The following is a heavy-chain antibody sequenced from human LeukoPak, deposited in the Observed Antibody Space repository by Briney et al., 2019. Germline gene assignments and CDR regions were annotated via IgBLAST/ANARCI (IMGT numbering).Heavy chain of an antibody. J-gene: IGHJ6*02. CDR2: MYSSGTT. Sequence: GGSLRLSCVVSGFTVSRHYMSWVRQPPGKGLEWVSVMYSSGTTYYADSVKGRFTISRDNSKNTLYLQMNSLRAEDTAVYYCAKAYNYDFWAYYYYGMDVWGQGTTVTVSS. CDR1: GFTVSRHY. V-gene: IGHV3-53*01. D-gene: IGHD3-3*01. CDR3: AKAYNYDFWAYYYYGMDV.